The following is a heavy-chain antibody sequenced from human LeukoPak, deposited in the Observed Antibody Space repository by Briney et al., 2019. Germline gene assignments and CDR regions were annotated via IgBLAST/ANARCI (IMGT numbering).Heavy chain of an antibody. Sequence: PGRSLRLSCAASGFTFNSYGMHWVRQAPGKGLEWVAVIWYDVNHKYYADSVKGRFIISRDNSKNTLFLQMNSLRAEDTAVYYCAKGHSAHGTGFDCWGQGTLVAVSS. V-gene: IGHV3-33*06. D-gene: IGHD1-14*01. CDR1: GFTFNSYG. J-gene: IGHJ4*02. CDR3: AKGHSAHGTGFDC. CDR2: IWYDVNHK.